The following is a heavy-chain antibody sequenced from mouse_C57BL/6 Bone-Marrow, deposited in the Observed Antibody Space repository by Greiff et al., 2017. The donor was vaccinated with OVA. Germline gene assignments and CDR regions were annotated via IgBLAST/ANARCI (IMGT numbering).Heavy chain of an antibody. CDR2: IWSGGST. Sequence: VQLQESGPGLVQPSQSLSITCTVSGFSLTSYGVHWVRQSPGKGLEWLGVIWSGGSTDYNAAFISRLSISKDNSKSQVFFKMNSLQADDTAIYYCARNEGNGSTFDVWGTGTTVTVSS. D-gene: IGHD1-1*01. J-gene: IGHJ1*03. CDR3: ARNEGNGSTFDV. CDR1: GFSLTSYG. V-gene: IGHV2-2*01.